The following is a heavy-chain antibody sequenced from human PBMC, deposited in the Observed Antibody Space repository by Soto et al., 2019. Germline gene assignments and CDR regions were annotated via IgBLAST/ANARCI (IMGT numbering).Heavy chain of an antibody. V-gene: IGHV1-69*12. CDR2: IIPIFGTA. CDR3: ARRRGMAAAALNYFDY. D-gene: IGHD6-13*01. J-gene: IGHJ4*02. CDR1: GGTFSSYA. Sequence: QVQLVQSGAEVKKPGSSVKVSCKASGGTFSSYAISWVRQAPGQGLEWMGGIIPIFGTANYAQKFQGRVTITADESTSTAYMERSSLRSEDTAVYYCARRRGMAAAALNYFDYWGQGTLVTVSS.